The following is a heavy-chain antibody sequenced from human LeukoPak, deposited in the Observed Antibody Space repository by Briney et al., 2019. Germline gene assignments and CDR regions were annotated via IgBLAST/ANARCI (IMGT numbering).Heavy chain of an antibody. CDR3: ARRGKTGPLNWFDP. V-gene: IGHV4-39*01. CDR1: GGSISSSSYY. CDR2: VLYSGTT. Sequence: PSETLSLTCSVSGGSISSSSYYWGWIRQPPGKGLEWIGSVLYSGTTYNNPSLKSRITISVDTSKNQFSLKLSSVTAAGTAVYYCARRGKTGPLNWFDPWGQGTLVTVSS. D-gene: IGHD1-1*01. J-gene: IGHJ5*02.